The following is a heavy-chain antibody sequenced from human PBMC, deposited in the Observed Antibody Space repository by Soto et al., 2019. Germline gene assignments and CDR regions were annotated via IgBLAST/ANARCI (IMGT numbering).Heavy chain of an antibody. CDR3: AKSLGAPKQWLVSV. CDR1: GFTFSSYA. V-gene: IGHV3-23*01. CDR2: ISGSGGST. D-gene: IGHD6-19*01. J-gene: IGHJ6*02. Sequence: PGGSLRLSCAASGFTFSSYAMSWVRQAPGKGLEWVSAISGSGGSTYYADSVKGRFTISRDNSKNTLYLQMNSLRAEDTAVYYCAKSLGAPKQWLVSVWGQGTTVTVSS.